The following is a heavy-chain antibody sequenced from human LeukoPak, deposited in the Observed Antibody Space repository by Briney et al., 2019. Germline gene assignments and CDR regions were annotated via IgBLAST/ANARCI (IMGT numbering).Heavy chain of an antibody. CDR1: GYTFTSYG. Sequence: GASVKVSCKASGYTFTSYGISWVRQAPGQGLEWMGWTSASNGNTNYAQKLQGRVTMTTDTSTSTAYMELRSLRSDDTAVYYCARARGIAAAGTEDYWGQGTLVTVSS. D-gene: IGHD6-13*01. V-gene: IGHV1-18*01. CDR3: ARARGIAAAGTEDY. CDR2: TSASNGNT. J-gene: IGHJ4*02.